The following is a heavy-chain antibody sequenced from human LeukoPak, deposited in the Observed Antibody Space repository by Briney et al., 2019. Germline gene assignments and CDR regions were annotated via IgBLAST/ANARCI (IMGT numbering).Heavy chain of an antibody. V-gene: IGHV3-48*03. D-gene: IGHD6-13*01. CDR3: ARVVAAAANWFDP. J-gene: IGHJ5*02. CDR1: GFTFSSYE. Sequence: GGSLRLSCAASGFTFSSYEMNWVRQAPGKGREGFSYISSSGSTIYYADSVKGRFTISRDNAKNSLYLQMNSLRAEDTAVYYCARVVAAAANWFDPWGQGTLVTVSS. CDR2: ISSSGSTI.